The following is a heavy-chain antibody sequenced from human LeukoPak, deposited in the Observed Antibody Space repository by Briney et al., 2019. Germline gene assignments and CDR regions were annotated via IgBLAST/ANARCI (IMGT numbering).Heavy chain of an antibody. V-gene: IGHV4-34*01. D-gene: IGHD3-9*01. CDR3: ARLFLTGYYRPERPYYFDY. J-gene: IGHJ4*02. CDR2: LNHSGST. Sequence: SETLSLTCAVYGGSFSAYYWSWIRQPPGKGLEWIGELNHSGSTNYNPSLKSRVTISVDTSKNHFSLKLSSVTAADTAVYYCARLFLTGYYRPERPYYFDYWGQGTLVTVSS. CDR1: GGSFSAYY.